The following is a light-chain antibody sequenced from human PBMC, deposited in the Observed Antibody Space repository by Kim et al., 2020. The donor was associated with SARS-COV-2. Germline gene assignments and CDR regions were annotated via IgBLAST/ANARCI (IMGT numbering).Light chain of an antibody. V-gene: IGLV6-57*01. Sequence: NFILTQPHSVSESPGKTVTISCARSSGSIASNYVQWYRQRPGSSPTTVIYEDNQRPSGVPDRFSGSIDSSSNSASLTISGLRPEDEADYYCQSYDSSPWVFGGGTQLTVL. CDR2: EDN. CDR3: QSYDSSPWV. CDR1: SGSIASNY. J-gene: IGLJ3*02.